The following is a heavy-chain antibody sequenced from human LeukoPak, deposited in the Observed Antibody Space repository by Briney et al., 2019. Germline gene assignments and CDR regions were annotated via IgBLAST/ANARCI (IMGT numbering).Heavy chain of an antibody. V-gene: IGHV4-39*07. CDR1: GGSISSSSYY. CDR3: AREGHPYSSGWFGEVYYFDY. J-gene: IGHJ4*02. D-gene: IGHD6-19*01. CDR2: IYYSGST. Sequence: SETLSLTCTVSGGSISSSSYYWGWIRQPPGKGLEWIGSIYYSGSTYYNPSLKSRVTISVDTSKNQFSLKLSSVTAADTAVYYCAREGHPYSSGWFGEVYYFDYWGQGTLVTVSS.